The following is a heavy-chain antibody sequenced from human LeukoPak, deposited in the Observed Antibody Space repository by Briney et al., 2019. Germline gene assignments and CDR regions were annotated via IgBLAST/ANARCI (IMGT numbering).Heavy chain of an antibody. CDR1: GFTVRNNY. D-gene: IGHD5-24*01. Sequence: GGSLRLSCAASGFTVRNNYLHWVRHAPGKGLEWVSVIYSGGTTYYANSVKGRFTISRDSSKNTMYLQMNSLRAEDTAVYYCARGGWLQFLDAFDIWGQGTMVTVSS. CDR2: IYSGGTT. CDR3: ARGGWLQFLDAFDI. J-gene: IGHJ3*02. V-gene: IGHV3-66*01.